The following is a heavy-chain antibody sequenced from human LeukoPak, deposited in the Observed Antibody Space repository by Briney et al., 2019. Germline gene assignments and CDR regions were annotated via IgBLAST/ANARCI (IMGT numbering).Heavy chain of an antibody. CDR1: GFTFDDYG. CDR3: ARAAYYYGSGRGAYGMDV. V-gene: IGHV3-20*01. CDR2: INWNGGST. D-gene: IGHD3-10*01. Sequence: GGSLRLSCAASGFTFDDYGMSWVRQAPGKGLEWVSGINWNGGSTGYADSVKGRFTISRDNAKNSLYLQMSSLRAEDTALYHCARAAYYYGSGRGAYGMDVWGQGTTVTVSS. J-gene: IGHJ6*02.